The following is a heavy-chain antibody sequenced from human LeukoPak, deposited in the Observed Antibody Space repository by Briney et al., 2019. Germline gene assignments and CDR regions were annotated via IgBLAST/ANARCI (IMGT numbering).Heavy chain of an antibody. J-gene: IGHJ5*02. CDR3: VRRAGDWAVNWVDP. Sequence: SETLSLTCTVSGGSITSTTYYWAWFRQPPGKGLEWIGSLYYDGRTFYSPSLKSRVTISGDTAKNHLSLKWNSMTAADTAVYYCVRRAGDWAVNWVDPWGQGILVTVSS. D-gene: IGHD2-21*02. CDR1: GGSITSTTYY. V-gene: IGHV4-39*02. CDR2: LYYDGRT.